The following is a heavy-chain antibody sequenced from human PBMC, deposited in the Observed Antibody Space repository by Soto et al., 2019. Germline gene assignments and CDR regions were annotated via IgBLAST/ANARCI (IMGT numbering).Heavy chain of an antibody. Sequence: QVQLVESGGGVVQPGTSLRLSCVASAFTFSSYGMHWVRQAPGKGLQWVAAVSKDGSNKYYADSVRGRFTISRDNPKNTLYLQMNSLRGDDTAVYYCAKGASWSAFDWGQGTLVTVSS. CDR1: AFTFSSYG. CDR3: AKGASWSAFD. CDR2: VSKDGSNK. J-gene: IGHJ1*01. V-gene: IGHV3-30*18.